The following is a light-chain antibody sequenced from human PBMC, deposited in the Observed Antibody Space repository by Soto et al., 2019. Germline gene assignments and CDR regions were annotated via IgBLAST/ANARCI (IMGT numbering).Light chain of an antibody. CDR1: QSVSSIY. V-gene: IGKV3-20*01. Sequence: EIVLTQSPGTLSLSPGERATLSCRASQSVSSIYLAWYQQKPGQAPRLLIYGASSRATGIPDRFSGSGSGTDFTLTISRLEPEDFAVYYCQPYGSSRWTFGQLTKVDIK. CDR3: QPYGSSRWT. J-gene: IGKJ1*01. CDR2: GAS.